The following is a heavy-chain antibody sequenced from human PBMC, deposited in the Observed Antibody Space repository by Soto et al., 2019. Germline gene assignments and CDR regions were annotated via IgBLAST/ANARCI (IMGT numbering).Heavy chain of an antibody. CDR3: AREGDILTGYYYHYGMDV. V-gene: IGHV1-18*01. D-gene: IGHD3-9*01. CDR1: GYTFTSYG. CDR2: ISAYNGNT. J-gene: IGHJ6*02. Sequence: ASVKVSCKASGYTFTSYGISWVRQAPGQGFEWMGWISAYNGNTNYAQKLQGRVTMTTDTSTSTAYMELRSLRSDDTAVYYCAREGDILTGYYYHYGMDVWGQGTTVTV.